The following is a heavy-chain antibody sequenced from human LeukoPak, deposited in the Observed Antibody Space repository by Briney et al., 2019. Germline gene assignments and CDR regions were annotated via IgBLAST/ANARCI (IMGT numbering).Heavy chain of an antibody. V-gene: IGHV1-8*01. CDR3: ARGTFTIFGVVIRNWFDP. Sequence: ASVKVSCKASGYTFTSYDINWVRQATGQGLEWMGWMNPNSGNTGYAQKFQGRVTMTRNTSISTAYMELSSLRSVDTAVYYCARGTFTIFGVVIRNWFDPWGQGTLVTVSS. D-gene: IGHD3-3*01. CDR2: MNPNSGNT. J-gene: IGHJ5*02. CDR1: GYTFTSYD.